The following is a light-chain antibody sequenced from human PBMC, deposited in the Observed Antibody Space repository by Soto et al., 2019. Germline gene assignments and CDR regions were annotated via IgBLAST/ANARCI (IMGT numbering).Light chain of an antibody. CDR2: GAS. CDR3: QQYGSSRT. Sequence: FNHSAGTLSLSPGRRDTLSCRASQSVSSSYLAWYQQKPGQAPRLLIYGASSRATGIADRSSGSGSGTDFIPTIGMLAHEDFAVYYCQQYGSSRTFGQGAKVDIK. J-gene: IGKJ1*01. CDR1: QSVSSSY. V-gene: IGKV3-20*01.